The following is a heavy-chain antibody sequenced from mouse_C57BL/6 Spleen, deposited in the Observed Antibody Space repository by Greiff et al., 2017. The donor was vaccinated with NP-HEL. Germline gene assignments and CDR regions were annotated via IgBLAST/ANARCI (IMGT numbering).Heavy chain of an antibody. V-gene: IGHV5-17*01. Sequence: DVKLVESGGGLVKPGGSLKLSCAASGFTFSDYGMHWVRQAPEKGLEWVAYISSGSSTNYYADTVKGRFTISRDNAKNTLFLQMTSLRSEDTAMYYCARDYYGSSWFAYWGQGTLVTVSA. D-gene: IGHD1-1*01. CDR1: GFTFSDYG. J-gene: IGHJ3*01. CDR2: ISSGSSTN. CDR3: ARDYYGSSWFAY.